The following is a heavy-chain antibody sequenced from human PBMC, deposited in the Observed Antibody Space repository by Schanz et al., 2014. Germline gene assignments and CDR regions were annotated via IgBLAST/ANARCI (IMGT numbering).Heavy chain of an antibody. CDR1: GYSFTGYY. CDR2: INPLSGAT. V-gene: IGHV1-2*02. CDR3: ARRGPNCSNNACYHGWFDP. D-gene: IGHD4-4*01. Sequence: QVQLVQSGAEVKKPGASVKVSCKASGYSFTGYYIHWVRQAPGQGFEWMGWINPLSGATDYAPTFQGRVSMTRDTSNSTAYMEVTRLVSSDTAVYYCARRGPNCSNNACYHGWFDPWGQGTLVTVSS. J-gene: IGHJ5*02.